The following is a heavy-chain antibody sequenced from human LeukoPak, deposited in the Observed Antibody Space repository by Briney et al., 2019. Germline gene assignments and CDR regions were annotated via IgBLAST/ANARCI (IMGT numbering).Heavy chain of an antibody. CDR3: ARVHYHGSGQSSYFDY. J-gene: IGHJ4*02. CDR1: GGSISSYY. CDR2: INYSGST. V-gene: IGHV4-59*01. Sequence: SETLSLTCTVSGGSISSYYWSWIRQPPGKGLEWIGYINYSGSTKYYPSLKSRVTISVDTSKNQFSLQLTSVTAADTAVYFCARVHYHGSGQSSYFDYWGQGSLVTVSS. D-gene: IGHD3-10*01.